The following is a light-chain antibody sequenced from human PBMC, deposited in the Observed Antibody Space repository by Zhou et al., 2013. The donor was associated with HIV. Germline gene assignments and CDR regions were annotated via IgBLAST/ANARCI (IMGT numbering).Light chain of an antibody. CDR1: QSISSW. Sequence: IQMTQSPSTLSASVGDRVTITCRASQSISSWVAWYQQKPGKVPKLLIYKASSLESGVPSRFSGSGSGTDFTLTISSLQPGDFATYYCLQYKSDSWTFGQGTKVEV. CDR2: KAS. V-gene: IGKV1-5*03. CDR3: LQYKSDSWT. J-gene: IGKJ1*01.